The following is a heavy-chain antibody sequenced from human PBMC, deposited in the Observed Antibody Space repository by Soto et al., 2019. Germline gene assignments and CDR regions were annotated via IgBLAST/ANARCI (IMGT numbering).Heavy chain of an antibody. Sequence: QVQLVQSGAEVKKPGASVKVSCKASGYTFTNYGNNWVRQAPGQGPEWMGWISGYNGETKYAQSLHGRVTMTTDTSTSTAYMELRSLRSDDTAVYYCARGGSSWSAEYYQHWGQGTLVIVSS. CDR2: ISGYNGET. CDR1: GYTFTNYG. V-gene: IGHV1-18*01. J-gene: IGHJ1*01. D-gene: IGHD6-19*01. CDR3: ARGGSSWSAEYYQH.